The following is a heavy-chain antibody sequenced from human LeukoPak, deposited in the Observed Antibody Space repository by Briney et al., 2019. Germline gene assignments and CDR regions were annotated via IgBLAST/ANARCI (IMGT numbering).Heavy chain of an antibody. J-gene: IGHJ5*02. CDR2: INSDGINT. CDR3: NWFDP. D-gene: IGHD3-22*01. CDR1: GFTFSNYW. V-gene: IGHV3-74*01. Sequence: PGGSLRLSCAASGFTFSNYWMHWVRQAPGKGLVWVSRINSDGINTSYADSVKGRFTISRDNAKNTLNLQNCARDLGQYYDTSDNWFDPWGQGTLVTVSS.